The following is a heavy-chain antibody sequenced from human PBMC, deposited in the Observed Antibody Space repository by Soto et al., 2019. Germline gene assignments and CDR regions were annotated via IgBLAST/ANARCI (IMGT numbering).Heavy chain of an antibody. CDR1: GYTFTNYG. Sequence: ASVKVSCKASGYTFTNYGISWVRQAPGQGLEWMGIINPSGGSTSYAQKFQGRVTMTRDTSTSTVYMELSSLRSEDTAVYYCATYYYYGSGSYYNQPYFDYWGQGTLVTVSS. V-gene: IGHV1-46*01. CDR2: INPSGGST. D-gene: IGHD3-10*01. CDR3: ATYYYYGSGSYYNQPYFDY. J-gene: IGHJ4*02.